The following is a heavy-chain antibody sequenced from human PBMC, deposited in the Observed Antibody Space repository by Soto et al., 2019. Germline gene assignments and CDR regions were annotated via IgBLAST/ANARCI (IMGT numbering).Heavy chain of an antibody. CDR1: GGSISSGGYC. D-gene: IGHD1-26*01. CDR3: ARVGASRFLWYRFDP. CDR2: ICHSGST. J-gene: IGHJ5*02. Sequence: QLQLQESGSGLVKPSQTLSLTCAVSGGSISSGGYCWSWIRQPPGKGLEWIGYICHSGSTYYNTSLQSRVNMSGDRTKNQPYLKLSPVAARDTAVYDGARVGASRFLWYRFDPWGQGTLVTLSS. V-gene: IGHV4-30-2*01.